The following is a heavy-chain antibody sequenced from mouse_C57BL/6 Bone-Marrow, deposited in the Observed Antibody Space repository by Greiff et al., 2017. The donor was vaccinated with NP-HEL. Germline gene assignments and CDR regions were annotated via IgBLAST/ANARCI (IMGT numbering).Heavy chain of an antibody. D-gene: IGHD1-1*01. CDR1: GYTFTSYW. CDR2: IHPDSGST. V-gene: IGHV1-64*01. Sequence: VQLQQPGAELVKPGASVKLSCKASGYTFTSYWMHWVKQRPGQGLEWIGMIHPDSGSTNYNEKFKRQATLTVEQSSSTAYIQLSSLTPEDSAVYYYARPPYYYGSSRWGQGTTLTVSS. J-gene: IGHJ2*01. CDR3: ARPPYYYGSSR.